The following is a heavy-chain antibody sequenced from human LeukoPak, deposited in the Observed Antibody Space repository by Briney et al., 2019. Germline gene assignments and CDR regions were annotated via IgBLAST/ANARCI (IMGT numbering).Heavy chain of an antibody. CDR2: IRYDGSNK. J-gene: IGHJ4*02. CDR1: GFTFSDFW. D-gene: IGHD3-10*01. Sequence: GGSLRLSCAASGFTFSDFWMHWVRHAPGKGLEWVAFIRYDGSNKYYADSVKGRFTISRDNSQNTMVLQVKSLKVEDTAVYYCAKGMSFGSGSSLEYWGQGTLVAVSS. CDR3: AKGMSFGSGSSLEY. V-gene: IGHV3-30*02.